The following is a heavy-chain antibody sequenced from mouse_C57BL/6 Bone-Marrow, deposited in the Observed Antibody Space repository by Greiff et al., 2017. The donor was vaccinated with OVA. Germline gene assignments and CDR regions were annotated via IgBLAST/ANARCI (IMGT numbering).Heavy chain of an antibody. CDR3: ARSAHYYGTFDY. CDR2: LYPRSGNT. V-gene: IGHV1-81*01. Sequence: VHLVESGAELARPGASVKLSCKASGYTFTSYGISWVKQRTGQGLEWIGELYPRSGNTYYNEKFKGKATLTADKSSSTAYMELRSLTSEDSAVYFCARSAHYYGTFDYWGQGTTLTVSS. J-gene: IGHJ2*01. CDR1: GYTFTSYG. D-gene: IGHD1-1*01.